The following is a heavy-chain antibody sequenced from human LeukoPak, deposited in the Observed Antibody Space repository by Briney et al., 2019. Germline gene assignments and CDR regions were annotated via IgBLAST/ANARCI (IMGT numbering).Heavy chain of an antibody. CDR2: IYLVDSDT. CDR3: VRTPNHDSFDI. CDR1: GSSFTTSW. D-gene: IGHD3-22*01. Sequence: GESLKISCKGSGSSFTTSWIGWVRQMPGKGLEWMGIIYLVDSDTRYSPSFQGQVTISADKSITTVYLQWSSLKASDTAMYYCVRTPNHDSFDIWGQGTMVTVSS. J-gene: IGHJ3*02. V-gene: IGHV5-51*01.